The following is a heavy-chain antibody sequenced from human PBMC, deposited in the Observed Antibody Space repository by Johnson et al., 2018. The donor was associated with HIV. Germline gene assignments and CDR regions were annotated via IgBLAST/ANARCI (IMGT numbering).Heavy chain of an antibody. Sequence: QVQLVESGGGVVQPGRSLRLSCAASGFTFSSYTMHWVRQAPGKGLEWVAVISYDGSNKYYGDSVKGRFTISRDNSKNTLFLQMSSLRAEDTAVYYCARGVDGAFDIWGQGTMVTVSS. D-gene: IGHD3-10*01. V-gene: IGHV3-30-3*01. CDR3: ARGVDGAFDI. CDR1: GFTFSSYT. J-gene: IGHJ3*02. CDR2: ISYDGSNK.